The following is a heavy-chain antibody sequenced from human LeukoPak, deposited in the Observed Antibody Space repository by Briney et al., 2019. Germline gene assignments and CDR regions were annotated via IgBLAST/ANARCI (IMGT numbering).Heavy chain of an antibody. V-gene: IGHV3-11*06. CDR3: ARDRGPFDY. J-gene: IGHJ4*02. CDR2: IGTESRYT. D-gene: IGHD3-16*01. CDR1: GFIFSDFL. Sequence: GGSLSLPCKASGFIFSDFLMIWIRQAPGEGLEWISYIGTESRYTNYAASVKVRFTISRDNSKNSLYLQVNSLRAEDTAVYYCARDRGPFDYWGQGTLVTVSS.